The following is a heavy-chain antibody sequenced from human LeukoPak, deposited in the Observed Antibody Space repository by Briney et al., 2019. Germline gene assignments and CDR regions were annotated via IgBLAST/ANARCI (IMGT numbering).Heavy chain of an antibody. CDR1: GFTFSNAW. V-gene: IGHV3-15*01. CDR3: TRPEYYGSGSYYDY. CDR2: IKRKTDGGTT. D-gene: IGHD3-10*01. J-gene: IGHJ4*02. Sequence: PGGSLRLSCAASGFTFSNAWMSWVRQAPGKGLEWVGRIKRKTDGGTTDYAAPVKGRFTISRDDSKNTLYLQMNSLKTEDTAVYYCTRPEYYGSGSYYDYWGQGTLVTVSS.